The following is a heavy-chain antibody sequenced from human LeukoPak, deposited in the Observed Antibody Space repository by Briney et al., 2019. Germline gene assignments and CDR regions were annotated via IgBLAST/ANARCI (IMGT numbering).Heavy chain of an antibody. CDR3: AREAPHHYDDSSGYYPNWFDP. J-gene: IGHJ5*02. D-gene: IGHD3-22*01. Sequence: PSETLSLTCTVSGGSISSYYWSWLRQPPGKGLEWIGYIYYSGSTNYNPSLKSRVTISVDTSKNQFSLKLSSVTAADTAVYYCAREAPHHYDDSSGYYPNWFDPWGQGTLVTVSP. CDR1: GGSISSYY. V-gene: IGHV4-59*01. CDR2: IYYSGST.